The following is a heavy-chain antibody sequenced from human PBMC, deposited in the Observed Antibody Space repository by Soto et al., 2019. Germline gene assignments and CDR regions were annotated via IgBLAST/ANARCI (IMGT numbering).Heavy chain of an antibody. V-gene: IGHV1-69*06. CDR2: LIPLFGTT. J-gene: IGHJ4*02. CDR3: ARGPNWGYRFDS. CDR1: GGAFSGHT. D-gene: IGHD7-27*01. Sequence: QVQLVQSGAEVKKPGSSVKVSCEASGGAFSGHTISWVRQAPGQGPEWMGGLIPLFGTTQHAQNFQDRLTITADKSTSTAYMELTSLRFEDTAIYYCARGPNWGYRFDSWGQGTLVTVSS.